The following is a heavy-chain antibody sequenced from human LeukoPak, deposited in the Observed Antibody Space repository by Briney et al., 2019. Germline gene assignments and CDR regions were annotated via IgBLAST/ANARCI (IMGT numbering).Heavy chain of an antibody. CDR3: ATEYYYGSGSYYQRGFDY. CDR1: GYTLTELS. CDR2: FDPEDGET. D-gene: IGHD3-10*01. V-gene: IGHV1-24*01. J-gene: IGHJ4*02. Sequence: ASVKVSCKVSGYTLTELSMHWVRRAPGKGLEWMGGFDPEDGETIYAQKFQGRVTMTEDTSTDTAYMELSSLRSEDTAVYYCATEYYYGSGSYYQRGFDYWGQGTLVTVSS.